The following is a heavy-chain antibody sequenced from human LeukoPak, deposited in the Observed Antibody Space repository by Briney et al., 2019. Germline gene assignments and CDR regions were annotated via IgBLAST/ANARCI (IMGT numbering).Heavy chain of an antibody. V-gene: IGHV3-30*18. J-gene: IGHJ4*02. CDR3: AKDSYYGSGSFFYFDY. D-gene: IGHD3-10*01. CDR2: VFYDGSNK. CDR1: GFTISSYG. Sequence: GESLRLSCAASGFTISSYGMHWVRQAPGKGLEWVAVVFYDGSNKYYADPVKGRFTISRDNSKNTLYLQMNSLRPEDTAVYYCAKDSYYGSGSFFYFDYWGQGTLVTSSS.